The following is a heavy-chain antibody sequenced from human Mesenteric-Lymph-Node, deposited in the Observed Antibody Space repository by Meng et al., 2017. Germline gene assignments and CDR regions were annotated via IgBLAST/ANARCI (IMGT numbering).Heavy chain of an antibody. CDR3: ARGDSSGYYVT. CDR2: ISDDGSVT. CDR1: GLPFSRYL. D-gene: IGHD3-22*01. Sequence: EQLGESGGAFIQPGGSRRLSCAASGLPFSRYLMNWVRQVPGKGLEWVSCISDDGSVTHYANSVKGRFTISSDNGKDMLYLQMNSLRAEDTAVYYCARGDSSGYYVTWGQGTLVTVSS. V-gene: IGHV3-74*01. J-gene: IGHJ4*02.